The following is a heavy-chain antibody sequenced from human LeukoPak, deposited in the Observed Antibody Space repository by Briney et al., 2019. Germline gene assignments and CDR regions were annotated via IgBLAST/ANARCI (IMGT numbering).Heavy chain of an antibody. CDR3: ARELPRYCSCGSCYSTKSWFDP. CDR1: GYTFTSYY. CDR2: INPNSGGT. V-gene: IGHV1-2*02. J-gene: IGHJ5*02. Sequence: ASVKVSCKASGYTFTSYYMHWVRQAPGQGLEWMGWINPNSGGTNYAQKFQGRVTMTRDTSISTAYMELSRLRSDDTAVYYCARELPRYCSCGSCYSTKSWFDPWGQGTLVTVSS. D-gene: IGHD2-15*01.